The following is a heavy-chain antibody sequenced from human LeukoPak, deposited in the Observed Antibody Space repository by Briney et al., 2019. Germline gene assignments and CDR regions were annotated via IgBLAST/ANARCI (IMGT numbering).Heavy chain of an antibody. D-gene: IGHD6-19*01. V-gene: IGHV4-39*01. CDR3: ASERYSSGWYTRSYYYMDV. CDR2: IYYSGNT. Sequence: SETLSLTCTVSGDSISTSKSYWGWIRQPPGKGLEWIGSIYYSGNTYYNASLKSRVTISVDTSKNQFSLKFTSVTAADTAVYYCASERYSSGWYTRSYYYMDVWGKGTTVTISS. CDR1: GDSISTSKSY. J-gene: IGHJ6*03.